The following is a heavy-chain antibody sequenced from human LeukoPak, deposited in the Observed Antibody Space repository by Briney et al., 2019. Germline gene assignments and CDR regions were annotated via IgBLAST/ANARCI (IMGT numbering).Heavy chain of an antibody. D-gene: IGHD3-10*01. CDR3: ARANYSRGAFDI. Sequence: SETLSLTCAVSGGSISSGGYSWSWIRQPPGKGLEWIGYIYYSGSTYYNPSLKSRVTISVDTSKNQFSLKLSSVTAADTAVYSCARANYSRGAFDIWGQGTVVTVSS. CDR1: GGSISSGGYS. J-gene: IGHJ3*02. V-gene: IGHV4-30-4*07. CDR2: IYYSGST.